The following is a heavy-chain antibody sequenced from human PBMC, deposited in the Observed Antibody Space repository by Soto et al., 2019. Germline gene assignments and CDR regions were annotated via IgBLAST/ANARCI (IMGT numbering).Heavy chain of an antibody. CDR3: ARVGSYHSTAFDI. V-gene: IGHV4-31*03. Sequence: QVQLQESGQGLVKPSQTLSLTCTVSGGSISSGGYYWSRIRQHPGKGLEWIGNIYYSGSTYYNPSLKSRVTISVDTSKNQFSLKLSSVTAADTAVYYCARVGSYHSTAFDIWGQGTMVTVSS. D-gene: IGHD3-10*01. CDR2: IYYSGST. J-gene: IGHJ3*02. CDR1: GGSISSGGYY.